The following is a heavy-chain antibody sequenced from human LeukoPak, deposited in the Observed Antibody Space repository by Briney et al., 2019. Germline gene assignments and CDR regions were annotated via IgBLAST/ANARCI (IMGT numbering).Heavy chain of an antibody. CDR3: ARSYRSSWYLHYYYYYGMDV. CDR1: GYTLTSYG. D-gene: IGHD6-13*01. Sequence: ASLKDSSKASGYTLTSYGISWVRPAPGQRREWMGQIIAYNGNTIYAQKLEGRVTMTTDTSTSTAYMELRSLRSDDTAVYYCARSYRSSWYLHYYYYYGMDVWGQGTTVTVSS. J-gene: IGHJ6*02. V-gene: IGHV1-18*01. CDR2: IIAYNGNT.